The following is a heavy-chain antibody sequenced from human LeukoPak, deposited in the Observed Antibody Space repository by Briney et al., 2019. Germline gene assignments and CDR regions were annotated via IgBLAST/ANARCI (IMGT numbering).Heavy chain of an antibody. J-gene: IGHJ3*02. CDR2: TNHSGST. Sequence: YPSETLSLTCAVYGGSFSGYYWSWIRQPPGKGLEWIGETNHSGSTNYNPSLKSRVTISVDTSKNQFSLKLSSVTAADTAVYYCARVPLIPPAFDIWGQGTMVTVSS. V-gene: IGHV4-34*01. CDR3: ARVPLIPPAFDI. CDR1: GGSFSGYY.